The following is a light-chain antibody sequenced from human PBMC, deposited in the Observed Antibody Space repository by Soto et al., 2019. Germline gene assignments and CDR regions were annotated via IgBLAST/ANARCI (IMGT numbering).Light chain of an antibody. J-gene: IGKJ1*01. CDR2: GAS. CDR1: QSVSSSY. Sequence: ENGLTHAPGTMFLSQGEKATLSCRASQSVSSSYLAWYQQKPGQAPRLLIYGASSRATGIPDRFSGSGSGTDFTLTVSRLETEDFAVYYCQQFGSSSWTFGQGTKVDIK. V-gene: IGKV3-20*01. CDR3: QQFGSSSWT.